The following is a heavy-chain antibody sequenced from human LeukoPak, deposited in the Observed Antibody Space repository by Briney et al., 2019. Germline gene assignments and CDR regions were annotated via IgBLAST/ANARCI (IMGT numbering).Heavy chain of an antibody. CDR3: ARGYCSSTSCYLRY. J-gene: IGHJ4*02. D-gene: IGHD2-2*01. Sequence: SETLSLTCTVSGGSISSHYWSWIRQPPGKGLEWIGYIYYSGSTNYNPSLKSRVTISVDTSKNQFSLKLSSVTVADTAVYYCARGYCSSTSCYLRYWGQGTLVTVSS. V-gene: IGHV4-59*11. CDR1: GGSISSHY. CDR2: IYYSGST.